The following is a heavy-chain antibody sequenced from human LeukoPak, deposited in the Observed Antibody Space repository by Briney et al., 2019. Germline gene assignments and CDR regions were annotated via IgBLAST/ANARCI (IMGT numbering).Heavy chain of an antibody. Sequence: GGSLRLSCAASGFTFSSYAMHWVRQAPGKGLEWVAIIWYDGSNKYYADSVKGRFTISRDNSKNTLYVQMDSLRAEDTAVYYCARDRSNYGGFDYWGQGTLVTVSS. CDR1: GFTFSSYA. J-gene: IGHJ4*02. V-gene: IGHV3-33*01. D-gene: IGHD4-11*01. CDR2: IWYDGSNK. CDR3: ARDRSNYGGFDY.